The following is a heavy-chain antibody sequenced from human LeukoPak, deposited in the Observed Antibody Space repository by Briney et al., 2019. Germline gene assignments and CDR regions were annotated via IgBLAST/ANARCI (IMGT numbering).Heavy chain of an antibody. Sequence: PSETLSLTCTVSGVPINSRAHYWSWIRQLPGKGLEWIGYIYYSGSTYYDPSFQSRVSISLDTSRNQFSLRLRSVTAADTAIYYCAKVGRTWFAPWGQGTQVTVSS. J-gene: IGHJ5*02. CDR1: GVPINSRAHY. CDR2: IYYSGST. V-gene: IGHV4-31*03. CDR3: AKVGRTWFAP.